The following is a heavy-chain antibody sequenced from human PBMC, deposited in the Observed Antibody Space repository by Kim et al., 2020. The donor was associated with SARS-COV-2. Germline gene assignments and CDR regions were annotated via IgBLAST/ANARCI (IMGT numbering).Heavy chain of an antibody. CDR1: GLTSDDHD. Sequence: GGSLRLSCAVSGLTSDDHDMHWVRQAPGKGLEWVSGITWRASLIDYADSVKGRFTISRDSATNSVYLQMNSLRPEDTSFYYCTKVAVRTDFESCGQGTL. V-gene: IGHV3-9*02. CDR2: ITWRASLI. J-gene: IGHJ4*02. D-gene: IGHD4-17*01. CDR3: TKVAVRTDFES.